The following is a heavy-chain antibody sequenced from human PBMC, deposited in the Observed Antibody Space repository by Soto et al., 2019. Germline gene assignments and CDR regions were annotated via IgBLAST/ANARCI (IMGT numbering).Heavy chain of an antibody. V-gene: IGHV3-30*18. CDR1: GFTFSSYG. CDR2: ISYDGSNK. J-gene: IGHJ6*03. D-gene: IGHD3-10*01. CDR3: AKDQSSPIRGYYYYYMDV. Sequence: GGSLRLSCAASGFTFSSYGMHWVRQAPGKGLEWVAVISYDGSNKYYADSVKGRFTISRDNSKNTLYLQMNSLRVEDTAVYYCAKDQSSPIRGYYYYYMDVWGKGTTVTVSS.